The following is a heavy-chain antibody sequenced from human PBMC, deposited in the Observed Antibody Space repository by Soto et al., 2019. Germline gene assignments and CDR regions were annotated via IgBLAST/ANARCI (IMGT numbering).Heavy chain of an antibody. CDR2: ISSDGSNT. D-gene: IGHD5-18*01. J-gene: IGHJ5*02. CDR3: TRAGRYSYDNWCDP. V-gene: IGHV3-74*01. CDR1: GFTFTHYW. Sequence: EVQLVESGGGLVQPGGSLRLSCVASGFTFTHYWMHWVRQAPGKGLVWVSYISSDGSNTNYADSVKGRFTISRDNAKNTLYLQMNSLRAEDTALYYCTRAGRYSYDNWCDPWGQGTLVTVSS.